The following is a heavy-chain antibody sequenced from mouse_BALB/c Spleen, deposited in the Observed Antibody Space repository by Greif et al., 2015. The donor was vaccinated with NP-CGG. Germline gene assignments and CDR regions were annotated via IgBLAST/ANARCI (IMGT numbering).Heavy chain of an antibody. CDR2: IWAGGST. D-gene: IGHD4-1*01. V-gene: IGHV2-9*02. J-gene: IGHJ2*01. CDR1: GFSLTSYG. CDR3: ASGGGTYYFDY. Sequence: VQLQQSGPGLVAPSQSLSITCTVSGFSLTSYGVHWVLQPPGKGLEWLGVIWAGGSTNYNSALMSRLSISKDNSKSQVFLKMNSLQTDVTAMYYCASGGGTYYFDYWGQGTTLTVSS.